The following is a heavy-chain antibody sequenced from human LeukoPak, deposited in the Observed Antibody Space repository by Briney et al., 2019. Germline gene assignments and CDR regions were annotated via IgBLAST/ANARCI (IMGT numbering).Heavy chain of an antibody. D-gene: IGHD6-6*01. Sequence: ASVKVSCKASGYTFTGYYIHWVRQAPGQGLEWMGWINPNSGGTSYAQKFQGRVTLTRDTSISTAYMELSSLRSDDTAVYYCAREGSSSFYFDYWGQGTLVTVSS. J-gene: IGHJ4*02. CDR2: INPNSGGT. CDR3: AREGSSSFYFDY. CDR1: GYTFTGYY. V-gene: IGHV1-2*02.